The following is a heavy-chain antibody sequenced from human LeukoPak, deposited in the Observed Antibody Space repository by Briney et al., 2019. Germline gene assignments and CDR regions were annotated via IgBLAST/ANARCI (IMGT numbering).Heavy chain of an antibody. CDR2: ISYDGSNK. CDR1: GFIFSSYD. J-gene: IGHJ4*02. CDR3: ARDKNTVGQWLVRPPFQDY. V-gene: IGHV3-30-3*01. D-gene: IGHD6-19*01. Sequence: GGSLRLSCAASGFIFSSYDMHWVRQAPGKGLEWVAVISYDGSNKYYAASVKGRFTISRDDSKSTLYMQMSSLRPEDTAVYYCARDKNTVGQWLVRPPFQDYWGRGTLVTVSS.